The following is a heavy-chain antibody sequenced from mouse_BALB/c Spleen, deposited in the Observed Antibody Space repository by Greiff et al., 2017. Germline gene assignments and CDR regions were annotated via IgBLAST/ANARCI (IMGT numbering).Heavy chain of an antibody. J-gene: IGHJ3*01. CDR2: ISYSGST. D-gene: IGHD1-1*01. Sequence: VQLKESGPSLVKPSQTLSLTCSVTGDSITSGYWNWIRKFPGNKLEYMGYISYSGSTYYNPSLKSRISITRDTSKNQYYLQLNSVTTEDTATYYCATQGGSSYGGFAYWGQGTLVTVSA. CDR1: GDSITSGY. CDR3: ATQGGSSYGGFAY. V-gene: IGHV3-8*02.